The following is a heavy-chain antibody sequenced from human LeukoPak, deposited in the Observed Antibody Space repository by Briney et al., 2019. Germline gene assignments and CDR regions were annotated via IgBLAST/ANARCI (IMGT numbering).Heavy chain of an antibody. CDR3: ARSGSSTRRGAFDI. D-gene: IGHD2-2*01. CDR2: INTGNGNT. V-gene: IGHV1-3*04. J-gene: IGHJ3*02. CDR1: GYIFTSYA. Sequence: ASVKVSCKASGYIFTSYAMHWVRQAPGQRLEWMGWINTGNGNTKYSQKFQGRVTITRDTSISTAYMELSRLRSDDTAVYYCARSGSSTRRGAFDIWGQGTMVTVSS.